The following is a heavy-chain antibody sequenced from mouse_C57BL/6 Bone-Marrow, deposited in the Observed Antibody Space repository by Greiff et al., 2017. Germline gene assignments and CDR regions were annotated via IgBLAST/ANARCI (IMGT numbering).Heavy chain of an antibody. D-gene: IGHD2-2*01. CDR1: GYTFTSYW. CDR2: INPNSGST. V-gene: IGHV1-64*01. Sequence: QVQLQQPGAELVKPGASVKLSCKASGYTFTSYWMHWVKQRPGQGLEWIGMINPNSGSTNYNEKFKSKATLTVDKSTSTAYMQLSSLTSEDSAVYYCARWLPYYYAMDYWGQGTSVTVSS. CDR3: ARWLPYYYAMDY. J-gene: IGHJ4*01.